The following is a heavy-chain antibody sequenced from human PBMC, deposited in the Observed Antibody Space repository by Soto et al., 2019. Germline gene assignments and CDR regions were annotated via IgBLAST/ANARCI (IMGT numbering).Heavy chain of an antibody. Sequence: QVQLVESGGGVVQPGRSLRLSCAASGFTFSSYAMHWVRQAPGKGLEWVAVISYDGSNKYYADSVKGRFTISRDNSKNTLYLQMNSLRAEDTAVYYCASDRGGYNMAMDYWGQGTLVTVSS. CDR1: GFTFSSYA. CDR2: ISYDGSNK. J-gene: IGHJ4*02. D-gene: IGHD6-25*01. V-gene: IGHV3-30-3*01. CDR3: ASDRGGYNMAMDY.